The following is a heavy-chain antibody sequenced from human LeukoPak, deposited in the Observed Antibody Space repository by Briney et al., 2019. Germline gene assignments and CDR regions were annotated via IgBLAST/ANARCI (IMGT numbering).Heavy chain of an antibody. CDR2: ISPNSGDT. D-gene: IGHD5-18*01. Sequence: ASVKVSCKASGYTFTGYYVHWVRQAPGQGLEWMGRISPNSGDTNYAQKFQGRVTMTRVTFSSTAYMELIRLRSDDTAVYYCARSGVDTYGLQASGDFDYWGQGILVTVSS. CDR3: ARSGVDTYGLQASGDFDY. CDR1: GYTFTGYY. J-gene: IGHJ4*02. V-gene: IGHV1-2*06.